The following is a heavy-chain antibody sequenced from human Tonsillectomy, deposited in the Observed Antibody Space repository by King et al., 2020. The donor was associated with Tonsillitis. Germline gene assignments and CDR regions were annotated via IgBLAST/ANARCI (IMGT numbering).Heavy chain of an antibody. CDR2: INDSGST. CDR3: ATEYSSGWYGGRSAFDF. Sequence: VQLPQWGAGLLKPSETLSLTCAVYGGSFSGYSWSWIRQPPGKGLEWIGEINDSGSTNYNPPLKSRVTISVDTSRNQFSLKLNSVTAADTAVYYCATEYSSGWYGGRSAFDFWGQGTMVTVSS. J-gene: IGHJ3*01. CDR1: GGSFSGYS. D-gene: IGHD6-19*01. V-gene: IGHV4-34*01.